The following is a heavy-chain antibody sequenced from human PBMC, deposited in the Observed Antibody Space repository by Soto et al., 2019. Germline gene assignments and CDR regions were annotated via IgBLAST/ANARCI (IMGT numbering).Heavy chain of an antibody. V-gene: IGHV1-2*02. CDR2: INPNSGGT. D-gene: IGHD2-2*02. Sequence: ASVKVSCKASGYTSSGYYIHWLRQAPGQGLEWMGWINPNSGGTNYAQKFQGRVTVTRDTPTSTAYMELSRLTSDDTAVYYCARSLTEGYCTITGCYTRPLYGMDVWGQGTTVTVSS. J-gene: IGHJ6*02. CDR1: GYTSSGYY. CDR3: ARSLTEGYCTITGCYTRPLYGMDV.